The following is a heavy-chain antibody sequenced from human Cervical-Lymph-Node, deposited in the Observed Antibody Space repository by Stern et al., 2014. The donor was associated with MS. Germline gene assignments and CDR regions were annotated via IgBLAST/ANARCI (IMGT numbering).Heavy chain of an antibody. D-gene: IGHD3-22*01. CDR3: ARDRSYYSFDY. Sequence: QLQLQESGPGLVKPSQTLSLTCSVSGGSITSGDAYWSWIRQPPGKGLEWIGYIYYSGNTYYNPSRKSRLIISVDTSKNQFSLKLISVTAADTAVYYCARDRSYYSFDYWGQGTLVTVSS. CDR2: IYYSGNT. CDR1: GGSITSGDAY. V-gene: IGHV4-30-4*01. J-gene: IGHJ4*02.